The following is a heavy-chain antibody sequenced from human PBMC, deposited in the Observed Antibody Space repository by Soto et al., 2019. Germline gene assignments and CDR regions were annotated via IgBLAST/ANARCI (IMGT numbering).Heavy chain of an antibody. J-gene: IGHJ4*02. D-gene: IGHD5-18*01. CDR3: ARTERGYSYGLPFDY. CDR2: ISGSGGST. V-gene: IGHV3-23*01. Sequence: PGGSLRLSCAASGFTFSSYAMSWVRQAPGKGLEWVSVISGSGGSTYYADSVKGRFTISRDNSKNTLYLQMNSLRAEDTAVYYCARTERGYSYGLPFDYWGQGTLVTVSS. CDR1: GFTFSSYA.